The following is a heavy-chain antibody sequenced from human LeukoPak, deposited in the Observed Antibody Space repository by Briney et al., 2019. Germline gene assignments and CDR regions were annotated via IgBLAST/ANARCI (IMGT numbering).Heavy chain of an antibody. D-gene: IGHD2-2*01. CDR1: GGSISSYY. V-gene: IGHV4-59*08. Sequence: SETLSLTCSVSGGSISSYYWSWIRQRPGKGLEWVGYIYYSGSPNYYPSLKSRVTISVGTSRYQFCLKLSSVTAADTAVYYCARRGYCSGTSCYPFDFWGQGTLVTVSS. CDR3: ARRGYCSGTSCYPFDF. J-gene: IGHJ4*02. CDR2: IYYSGSP.